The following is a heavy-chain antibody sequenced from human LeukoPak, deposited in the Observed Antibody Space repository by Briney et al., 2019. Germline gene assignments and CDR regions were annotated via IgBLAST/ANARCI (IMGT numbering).Heavy chain of an antibody. V-gene: IGHV3-30*04. CDR1: GFTFSSYA. CDR2: ISYDGSNK. Sequence: GGSLRLSCAASGFTFSSYAMHWVRQAPGKGLEWVAVISYDGSNKYYADSVKGRFTISRDNSKNTLYLQMNSLRAEDTAVYYCARLGARQMLEYWGQGTLVTVSS. D-gene: IGHD4-17*01. J-gene: IGHJ4*02. CDR3: ARLGARQMLEY.